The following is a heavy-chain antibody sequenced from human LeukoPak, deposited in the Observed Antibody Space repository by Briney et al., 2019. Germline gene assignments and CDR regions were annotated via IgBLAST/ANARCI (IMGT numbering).Heavy chain of an antibody. CDR3: AKDTSAWNSGGGDY. J-gene: IGHJ4*02. CDR1: GFTFSSYA. Sequence: GGSLRLSCTASGFTFSSYAMSWVRQAPGKGLEWVSGISGSGGTTYYADSVKGRFTISRDNSKNTLYLQMNSLRAEDTAVYYCAKDTSAWNSGGGDYWGQGTLVTVSS. V-gene: IGHV3-23*01. CDR2: ISGSGGTT. D-gene: IGHD1/OR15-1a*01.